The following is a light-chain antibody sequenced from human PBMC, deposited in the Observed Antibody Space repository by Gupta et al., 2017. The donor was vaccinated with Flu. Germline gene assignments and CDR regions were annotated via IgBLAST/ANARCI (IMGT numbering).Light chain of an antibody. CDR2: DYD. CDR3: GTWDNSLGYSRV. CDR1: SSNIGPNL. Sequence: QSVLTQPPSVSAAPGQKVTIPCSGSSSNIGPNLVSWYQQVPGTAPKLLIYDYDKRSSGIPDRFSGSKSGTSATLGITGLQTGDEADYYCGTWDNSLGYSRVFGGGTNVIVL. J-gene: IGLJ3*02. V-gene: IGLV1-51*01.